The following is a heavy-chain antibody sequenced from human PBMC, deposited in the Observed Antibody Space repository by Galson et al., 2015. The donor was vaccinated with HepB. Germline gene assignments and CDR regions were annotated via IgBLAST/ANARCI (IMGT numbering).Heavy chain of an antibody. CDR3: ARGTSVYCTRATCYREGSFDY. CDR2: LWYDGSNR. D-gene: IGHD2-2*01. V-gene: IGHV3-33*01. CDR1: GFTFSNYG. Sequence: SLRLSCAASGFTFSNYGMHWVRQAPGKGLEWVAVLWYDGSNRYYVDSMKGRFTISRDNSKNTLYLQMTRLRAKDTAVYYCARGTSVYCTRATCYREGSFDYWGQGTLVTVSS. J-gene: IGHJ4*02.